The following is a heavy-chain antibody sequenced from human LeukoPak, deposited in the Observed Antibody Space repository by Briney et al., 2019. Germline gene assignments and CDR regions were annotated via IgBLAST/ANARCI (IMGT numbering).Heavy chain of an antibody. V-gene: IGHV4-39*01. J-gene: IGHJ3*02. CDR1: GGSISSSSYY. Sequence: SETLSLTCTVSGGSISSSSYYWGWIRQPPGKGLEWIGSIYYSGSTYYNPSLKSRVTISVDTSKNQFSLKLSSVTAADTAVYYCAGHRGVKQPPGEAFDIWGQGTMVTVSS. D-gene: IGHD3-10*01. CDR3: AGHRGVKQPPGEAFDI. CDR2: IYYSGST.